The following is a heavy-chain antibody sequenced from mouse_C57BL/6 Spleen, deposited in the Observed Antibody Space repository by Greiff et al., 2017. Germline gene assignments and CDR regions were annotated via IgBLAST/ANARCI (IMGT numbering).Heavy chain of an antibody. V-gene: IGHV1-15*01. CDR1: GYTFTDYE. D-gene: IGHD2-1*01. Sequence: QVQLKQSGAELVRPGASVTLSCKASGYTFTDYEMHWVKQTPVHGLEWIGAIDPETGGTAYNQKFKGKAILTADKSSRTAYMELRDLTTEDSAVYCCTGYGNYDYFDVWGTGTTVTVSS. J-gene: IGHJ1*03. CDR2: IDPETGGT. CDR3: TGYGNYDYFDV.